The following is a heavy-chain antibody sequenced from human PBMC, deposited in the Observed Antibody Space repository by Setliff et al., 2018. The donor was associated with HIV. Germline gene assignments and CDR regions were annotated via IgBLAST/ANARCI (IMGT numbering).Heavy chain of an antibody. CDR2: IYYSGST. CDR1: GGSISSGSYY. J-gene: IGHJ4*02. D-gene: IGHD3-22*01. CDR3: ARQAIFGYYDSSGYLDY. V-gene: IGHV4-39*01. Sequence: KPSETLSLTCTVSGGSISSGSYYWGWIRQPPGKGLEWIGSIYYSGSTYYTPSLQSRVTISVDTSKNLFSLRLSSVTASDTAVYYCARQAIFGYYDSSGYLDYWGQGTLVTVSS.